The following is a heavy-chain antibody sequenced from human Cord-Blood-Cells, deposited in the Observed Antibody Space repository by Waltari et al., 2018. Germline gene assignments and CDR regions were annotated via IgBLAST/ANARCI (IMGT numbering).Heavy chain of an antibody. D-gene: IGHD3-10*01. CDR3: ASRGRDWYFDL. V-gene: IGHV1-46*01. CDR1: GYTFTSYY. Sequence: QVQLVQSGAEVKKPGASVKVSCKASGYTFTSYYMHWVRQAPGQGLEWMGIINPRGGSTSTAQKFQGRVTMTRDTSTSTVYMELSSLRSEDTAVYYCASRGRDWYFDLWGRGTLVTVSS. J-gene: IGHJ2*01. CDR2: INPRGGST.